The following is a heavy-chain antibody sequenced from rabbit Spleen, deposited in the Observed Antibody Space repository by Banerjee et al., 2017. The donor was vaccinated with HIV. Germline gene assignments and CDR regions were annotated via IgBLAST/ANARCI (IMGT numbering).Heavy chain of an antibody. CDR1: GFSFSSRYY. CDR3: ARETSSSSALLDYFYL. D-gene: IGHD1-1*01. Sequence: QSLEESGGDLVKPGASLTLTCTASGFSFSSRYYMNWVRQAPGKGLEWIACIDAGSSGDTYYASWAKGRFTISKPSSTTVTLQMTSLTAADTATYFCARETSSSSALLDYFYLWGQGTLVTVS. J-gene: IGHJ4*01. CDR2: IDAGSSGDT. V-gene: IGHV1S40*01.